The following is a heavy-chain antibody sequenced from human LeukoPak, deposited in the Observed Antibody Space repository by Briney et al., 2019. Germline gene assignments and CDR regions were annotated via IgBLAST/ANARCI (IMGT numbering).Heavy chain of an antibody. CDR1: GGTFSSYA. J-gene: IGHJ5*02. Sequence: SVTVSCKATGGTFSSYASSWVRQAPGQGLEWMGGIIPIFGTANYAQKFQGRVTITADESTSTAYMELSSLRSEDTAVYYCARSYDFWSGCWFDPWGQGTLVTVSS. CDR3: ARSYDFWSGCWFDP. D-gene: IGHD3-3*01. V-gene: IGHV1-69*01. CDR2: IIPIFGTA.